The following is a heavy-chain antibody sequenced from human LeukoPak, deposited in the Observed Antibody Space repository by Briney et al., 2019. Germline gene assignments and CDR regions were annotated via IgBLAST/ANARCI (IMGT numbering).Heavy chain of an antibody. V-gene: IGHV3-23*01. CDR2: ISGSGGST. D-gene: IGHD3-22*01. CDR1: GSTFSSYA. CDR3: AKGYYYDSSGYYSPFDY. Sequence: GGSLRLSCAASGSTFSSYAMSWVRQAPGKGLEWVSVISGSGGSTYYADSVKGRFTISRDNSKNTLYLQMNSLRAEDTAVYYCAKGYYYDSSGYYSPFDYWGQGTLVTVSS. J-gene: IGHJ4*02.